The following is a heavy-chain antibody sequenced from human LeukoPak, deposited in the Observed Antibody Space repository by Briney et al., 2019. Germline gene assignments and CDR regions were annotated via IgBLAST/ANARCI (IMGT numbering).Heavy chain of an antibody. J-gene: IGHJ4*02. CDR2: IYSGGKT. Sequence: PGGSLRLSCAASRFTVSSNYMSWVRQAPGKGLEWVSVIYSGGKTEYADSVKGRFTISRDSSKNTLYLQMNSLTAEDTAVYYCARENGRGVISPYYDLWAQGTLVTVSS. CDR1: RFTVSSNY. CDR3: ARENGRGVISPYYDL. V-gene: IGHV3-66*01. D-gene: IGHD3-10*01.